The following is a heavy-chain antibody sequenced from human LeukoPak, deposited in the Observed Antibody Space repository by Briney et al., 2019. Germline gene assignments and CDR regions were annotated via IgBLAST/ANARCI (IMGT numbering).Heavy chain of an antibody. CDR2: ISAYNGNT. Sequence: ASVTVSCKASGYTFTSYGISWVRQAPGQGLEWMGWISAYNGNTNYAQKLQGRVTMTTDTSTSTAYMELRSLRSDDTAVYYCAGGIGSGYYYGDAFDIWGQGTMVTVSS. D-gene: IGHD3-22*01. V-gene: IGHV1-18*01. J-gene: IGHJ3*02. CDR3: AGGIGSGYYYGDAFDI. CDR1: GYTFTSYG.